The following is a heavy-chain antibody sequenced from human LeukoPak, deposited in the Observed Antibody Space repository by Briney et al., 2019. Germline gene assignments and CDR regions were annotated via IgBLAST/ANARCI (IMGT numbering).Heavy chain of an antibody. Sequence: PSETLSLTCAVSGGSISSSNWWSWVRQPPGKGLEWIGEIYHSGSTNYNPSLKSRVTISVDKSKNQFSLKLSSVTAADTAVYYCASAYYYDSSGYYPSWGQGTLVTVSS. CDR1: GGSISSSNW. D-gene: IGHD3-22*01. CDR3: ASAYYYDSSGYYPS. J-gene: IGHJ5*02. V-gene: IGHV4-4*02. CDR2: IYHSGST.